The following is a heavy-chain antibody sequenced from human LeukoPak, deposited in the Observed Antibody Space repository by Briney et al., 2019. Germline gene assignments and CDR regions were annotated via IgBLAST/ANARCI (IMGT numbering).Heavy chain of an antibody. D-gene: IGHD3-22*01. V-gene: IGHV3-66*01. Sequence: GGSLRLSCAASGFTVSSNYMSWVRQAPGKGLEWVSVIYSGGSTYYADSVKGRFTISRDNSKNTLYLQMNSLRAEDTAVYYCARDNKWLLSAILVYWGQGTLVTVSS. CDR2: IYSGGST. CDR1: GFTVSSNY. J-gene: IGHJ4*02. CDR3: ARDNKWLLSAILVY.